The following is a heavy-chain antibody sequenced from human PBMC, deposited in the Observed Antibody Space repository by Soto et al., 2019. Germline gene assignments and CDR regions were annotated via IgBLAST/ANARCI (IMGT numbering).Heavy chain of an antibody. V-gene: IGHV4-34*01. D-gene: IGHD3-10*01. CDR1: GGSFSDYF. CDR2: INHSGST. J-gene: IGHJ4*02. CDR3: ARGIRPLSFASSSVPGY. Sequence: PSETLSLTCAVYGGSFSDYFWIWIRQSPAKGLEWIGEINHSGSTNYNPSLKSRVTISVDASKNQFSLNMRSVTAADTAVYYCARGIRPLSFASSSVPGYWGQGTQVTVSS.